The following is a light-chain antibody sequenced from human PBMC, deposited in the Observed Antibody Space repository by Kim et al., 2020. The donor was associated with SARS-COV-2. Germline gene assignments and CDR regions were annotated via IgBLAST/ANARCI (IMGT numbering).Light chain of an antibody. CDR1: QSVSSY. CDR2: DAS. V-gene: IGKV3-11*01. J-gene: IGKJ4*01. Sequence: PGERATLSCRASQSVSSYLAWYQQKPGQAPRLLIYDASDRATGIPARFSGSGSGTDFTLTISSLEPEDFAVYYCQQRSNWPPLTFGGGTKVDIK. CDR3: QQRSNWPPLT.